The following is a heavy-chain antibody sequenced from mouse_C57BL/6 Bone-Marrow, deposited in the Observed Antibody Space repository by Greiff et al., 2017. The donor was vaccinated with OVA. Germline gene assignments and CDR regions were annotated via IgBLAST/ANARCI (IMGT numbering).Heavy chain of an antibody. J-gene: IGHJ2*01. CDR3: ARNYQGSSPYYFDY. D-gene: IGHD1-1*01. V-gene: IGHV1-26*01. CDR2: INPNNGGT. CDR1: GYTFTDYY. Sequence: EVQLQQSGPELVKPGASVKISCKASGYTFTDYYMNWVKQSHGKSLEWIGDINPNNGGTSYNQKFKGKATLTVDKSSSTAYMELRSLTSEDSAVYYCARNYQGSSPYYFDYWGQGTTLTVSS.